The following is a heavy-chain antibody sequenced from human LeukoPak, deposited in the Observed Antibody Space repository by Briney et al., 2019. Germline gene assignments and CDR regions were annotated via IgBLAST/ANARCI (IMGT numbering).Heavy chain of an antibody. Sequence: GGSLRLSCTASGFTFGDYAMTWVRQAPGKGLEWVGFIRSQIYGGTPEYAASVKGRFTILRDDSEGVAYLEMNSLKTEGTAVYYCTRDQTPYYWGQGILVTVSS. J-gene: IGHJ4*02. CDR3: TRDQTPYY. V-gene: IGHV3-49*04. CDR1: GFTFGDYA. CDR2: IRSQIYGGTP.